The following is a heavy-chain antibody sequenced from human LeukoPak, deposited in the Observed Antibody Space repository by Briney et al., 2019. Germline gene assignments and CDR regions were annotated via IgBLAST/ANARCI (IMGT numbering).Heavy chain of an antibody. CDR3: ARDRLLWFVRDAFDI. CDR2: ISSSGSTI. Sequence: GGSLRLSCAASGFTFSSYEMNWVRQAPGKGLEWVSYISSSGSTIYYADSVKGRFTISRDNVKDSLYLQMNSLRAEDTAVYYCARDRLLWFVRDAFDIWGQGTMVTVSS. J-gene: IGHJ3*02. D-gene: IGHD3-10*01. V-gene: IGHV3-48*03. CDR1: GFTFSSYE.